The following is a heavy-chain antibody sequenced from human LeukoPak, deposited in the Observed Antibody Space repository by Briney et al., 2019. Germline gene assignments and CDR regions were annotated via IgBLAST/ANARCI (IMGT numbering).Heavy chain of an antibody. D-gene: IGHD2-15*01. CDR2: IYYSGST. Sequence: SETLSLTCTVSGGSISSYYWSWIRQPPGKGLEWIGYIYYSGSTNYNPSLKSRVTISVDTSKNQFSLKLSSVTAADTAVYYCARVGGSFDYWGQGTLVTVSS. J-gene: IGHJ4*02. CDR3: ARVGGSFDY. V-gene: IGHV4-59*01. CDR1: GGSISSYY.